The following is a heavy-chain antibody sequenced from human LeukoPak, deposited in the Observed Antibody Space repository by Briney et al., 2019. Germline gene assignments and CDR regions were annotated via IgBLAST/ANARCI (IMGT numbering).Heavy chain of an antibody. CDR1: GFTFSSYA. CDR2: IRCSGGST. CDR3: AKDQEDNVLLWFGVLGY. Sequence: GGSLRLFCAASGFTFSSYAMSWVRQATGKGLEWLLPIRCSGGSTFYADCVKGRFTISRDNSKNTLYLQMNSLRAEDTGVYYCAKDQEDNVLLWFGVLGYWGQGTLVTVSS. D-gene: IGHD3-10*01. V-gene: IGHV3-23*01. J-gene: IGHJ4*02.